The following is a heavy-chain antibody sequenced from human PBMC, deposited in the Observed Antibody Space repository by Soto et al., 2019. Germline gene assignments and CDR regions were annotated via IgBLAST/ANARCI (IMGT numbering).Heavy chain of an antibody. J-gene: IGHJ4*02. D-gene: IGHD7-27*01. Sequence: TLTLTCSVPGDPVPSVSFYWTLVCQDPVKGLVWHGYIYHTGRTYHHPALPSRLIMSIDNSKNQFSVQLYSLTATDKAVYLCSAKLGTTHFFVFWGQGALVTVTA. CDR2: IYHTGRT. V-gene: IGHV4-31*03. CDR1: GDPVPSVSFY. CDR3: SAKLGTTHFFVF.